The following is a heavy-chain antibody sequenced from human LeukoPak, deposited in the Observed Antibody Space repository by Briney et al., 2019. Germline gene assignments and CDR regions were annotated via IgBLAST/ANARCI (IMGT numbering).Heavy chain of an antibody. J-gene: IGHJ6*02. CDR1: GGTFSSYA. V-gene: IGHV3-30-3*01. Sequence: SCKASGGTFSSYAMHWVRQAPGKGLEWVAVISYDGSNKYYADSVKGRFTISRDNSKNTLYLQMNSLRAEDTAVYYCARDFYGSGSYYPRYYYYYYGMDVWGQGTTVTVSS. CDR2: ISYDGSNK. D-gene: IGHD3-10*01. CDR3: ARDFYGSGSYYPRYYYYYYGMDV.